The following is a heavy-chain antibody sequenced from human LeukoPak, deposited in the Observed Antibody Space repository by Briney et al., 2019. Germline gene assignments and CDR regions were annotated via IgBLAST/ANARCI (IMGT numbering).Heavy chain of an antibody. V-gene: IGHV1-69*06. CDR1: GGTFSSYA. Sequence: VASVKVSCKASGGTFSSYAISWVRQAPGQGLEWMGGIIPIFGTANYAQKFQGRVTITADKSTSTAYMELSSLRSEDTAVYYCAESYYGSGSYYNPAEYFQHWGPGTLVTVSS. D-gene: IGHD3-10*01. CDR2: IIPIFGTA. J-gene: IGHJ1*01. CDR3: AESYYGSGSYYNPAEYFQH.